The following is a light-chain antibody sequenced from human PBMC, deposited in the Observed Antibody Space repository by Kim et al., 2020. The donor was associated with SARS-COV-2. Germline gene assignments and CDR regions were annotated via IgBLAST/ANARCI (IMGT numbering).Light chain of an antibody. Sequence: SYELTQPPSVSMAPGKTARITCGGNNIGSKSVHWYQQKPGQAPVLVIYYDSDRPSGIPERFSGSNSGNTATLTISRVEAGDEADYYCQVWDSSSDHPYVFGTGTKVTVL. CDR2: YDS. CDR1: NIGSKS. CDR3: QVWDSSSDHPYV. J-gene: IGLJ1*01. V-gene: IGLV3-21*04.